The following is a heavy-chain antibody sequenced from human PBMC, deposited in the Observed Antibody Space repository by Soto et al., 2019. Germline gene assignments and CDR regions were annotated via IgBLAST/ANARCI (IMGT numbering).Heavy chain of an antibody. Sequence: AASVKVSCKASGFSLTTYGINWLRQAHGQGLEWMGGTRAYNGDTPYAQSVQGRGSMTTDTSTSTADMEQRSLRSDDRAVYYGVRDQVEGDVFNFAYWG. CDR1: GFSLTTYG. V-gene: IGHV1-18*01. CDR3: VRDQVEGDVFNFAY. D-gene: IGHD2-21*01. J-gene: IGHJ4*01. CDR2: TRAYNGDT.